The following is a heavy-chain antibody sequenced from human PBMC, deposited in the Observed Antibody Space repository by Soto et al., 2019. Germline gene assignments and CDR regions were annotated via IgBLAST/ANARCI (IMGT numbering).Heavy chain of an antibody. CDR3: ARYITRVRGAAGYYYYGMDV. J-gene: IGHJ6*02. D-gene: IGHD3-10*01. Sequence: SVKVSCKASGGTFSSYAISWVRQAPGQGLEWMGGIIPIFGTANYAQKFQGRVTITADESTSTAYMELSSLRSEDTAVYYCARYITRVRGAAGYYYYGMDVWGQVTTVTVSS. CDR1: GGTFSSYA. V-gene: IGHV1-69*13. CDR2: IIPIFGTA.